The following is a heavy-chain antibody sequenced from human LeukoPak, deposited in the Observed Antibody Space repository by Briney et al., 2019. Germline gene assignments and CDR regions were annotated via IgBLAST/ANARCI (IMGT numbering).Heavy chain of an antibody. Sequence: GGSLRLSCAASAFSVNDFWMHWVRQGPGKGLEWVSRINKDATITTYADSVKGRFTVSRDNVKNMVYLDMNGLRGDDTAVYYCARSGIGRGFDIWGRGATVTVSS. D-gene: IGHD2/OR15-2a*01. V-gene: IGHV3-74*01. CDR2: INKDATIT. CDR3: ARSGIGRGFDI. J-gene: IGHJ3*02. CDR1: AFSVNDFW.